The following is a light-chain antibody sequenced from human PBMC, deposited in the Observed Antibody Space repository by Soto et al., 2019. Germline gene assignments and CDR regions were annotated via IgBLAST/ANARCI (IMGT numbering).Light chain of an antibody. CDR2: GAS. CDR3: HHYNNWPRT. J-gene: IGKJ2*01. Sequence: EIVMTQSPATLSVSAGERATLSCRASQSVSSNLAWYQQKPGQAPRLLIYGASTRATGIPSRFSGSGSGTEFTLTISSLQSEDFAVYYCHHYNNWPRTFGEGTKLEIK. V-gene: IGKV3-15*01. CDR1: QSVSSN.